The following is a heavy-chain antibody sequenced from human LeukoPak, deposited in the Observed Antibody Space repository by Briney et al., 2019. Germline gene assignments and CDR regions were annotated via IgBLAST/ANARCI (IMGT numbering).Heavy chain of an antibody. Sequence: GGSLRLSCAASGFTFSSHWMHWVSQTPGKGLVWVSRIKSDGSSVDYADSVKGRFTISRDNAKNTLYLQMNSLRAEDMAVYYCVRDGVGAPPFDYWGQGALVTVSS. CDR2: IKSDGSSV. CDR3: VRDGVGAPPFDY. CDR1: GFTFSSHW. V-gene: IGHV3-74*01. D-gene: IGHD1-26*01. J-gene: IGHJ4*02.